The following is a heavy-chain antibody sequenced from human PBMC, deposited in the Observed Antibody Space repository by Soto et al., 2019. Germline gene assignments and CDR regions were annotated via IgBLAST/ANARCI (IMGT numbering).Heavy chain of an antibody. Sequence: GGSLRLSCAASGFTFSSYAMSWVRQAPGKGLEWVSAISGSGGSTYYADSVKGRFTISRDNSKNTLYLQMNSLRAEDTAVYYCAKYYDYVWGSYRYPLWFDPWGQGTLVTVSS. D-gene: IGHD3-16*02. V-gene: IGHV3-23*01. CDR2: ISGSGGST. J-gene: IGHJ5*02. CDR3: AKYYDYVWGSYRYPLWFDP. CDR1: GFTFSSYA.